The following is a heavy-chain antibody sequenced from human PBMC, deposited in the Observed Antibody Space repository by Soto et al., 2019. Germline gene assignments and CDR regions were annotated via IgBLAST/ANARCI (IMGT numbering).Heavy chain of an antibody. CDR2: IYTSGST. Sequence: XETLSLTCTVAGCSISSYYWSWIRQPAGKGLEWIGRIYTSGSTNYNPSLKSRVTMSVDTSKNQFSLKLSSVTAADTAVYYCARDRFPPLIADYGDGMDVSGHGTTVTVSS. D-gene: IGHD3-10*01. J-gene: IGHJ6*02. CDR1: GCSISSYY. CDR3: ARDRFPPLIADYGDGMDV. V-gene: IGHV4-4*07.